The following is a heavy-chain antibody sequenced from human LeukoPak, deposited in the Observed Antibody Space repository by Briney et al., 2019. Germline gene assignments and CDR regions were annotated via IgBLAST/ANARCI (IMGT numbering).Heavy chain of an antibody. Sequence: SETLSLTCTVSGGSISSSSYYWGWIRQPPGKGLEWIGSIYYSGSTYYNPSLKSRVTISVDTSKNQFSLKLSSVTAADTAVYYCARLNVVASLGYCSGCSCYPDYWGQGTLVTVSS. CDR3: ARLNVVASLGYCSGCSCYPDY. CDR2: IYYSGST. CDR1: GGSISSSSYY. J-gene: IGHJ4*02. V-gene: IGHV4-39*01. D-gene: IGHD2-15*01.